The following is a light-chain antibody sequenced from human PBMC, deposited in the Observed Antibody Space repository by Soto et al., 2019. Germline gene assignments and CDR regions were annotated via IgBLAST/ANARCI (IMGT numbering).Light chain of an antibody. V-gene: IGKV1-5*03. CDR1: QSISSW. CDR3: QQYNSYRRT. J-gene: IGKJ1*01. Sequence: DIQMTQSPSTLSASVGDRVTITCLASQSISSWLAWYQQKPGKAPKLLIYKASSLESGVPSRFSGSGSGTEFTLTISSLQPDDFATDYCQQYNSYRRTVGQGTKVEIK. CDR2: KAS.